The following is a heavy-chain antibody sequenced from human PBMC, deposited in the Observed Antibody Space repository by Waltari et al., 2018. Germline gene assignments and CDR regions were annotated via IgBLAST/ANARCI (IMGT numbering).Heavy chain of an antibody. CDR3: TREAELYWETRQFDY. D-gene: IGHD2-8*02. Sequence: EVQLVESGGGLVQPGRSLRLSCTASGFTFGDYAMSWFRQAPGKGLEWVGFIRSKAYGGTTEYAASVKGRFTISRDDSKSIPYLQMNSLKTEDTAVYYCTREAELYWETRQFDYWGQGTLVTVSS. CDR1: GFTFGDYA. J-gene: IGHJ4*02. V-gene: IGHV3-49*03. CDR2: IRSKAYGGTT.